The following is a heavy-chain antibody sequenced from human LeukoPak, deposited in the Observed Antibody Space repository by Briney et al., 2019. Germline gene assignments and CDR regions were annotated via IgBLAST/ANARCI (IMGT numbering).Heavy chain of an antibody. V-gene: IGHV4-34*01. CDR3: ARSGAAAASRWFDP. CDR2: VNHSGST. CDR1: GGSFSGYY. J-gene: IGHJ5*02. D-gene: IGHD6-13*01. Sequence: SETLSLTCAVYGGSFSGYYWSWIRQPPGKGLEWIGEVNHSGSTNYNPSLKSRVTISVDTSKNQFSLKLSSVTAADTAVYYCARSGAAAASRWFDPWGQGTLVTVSS.